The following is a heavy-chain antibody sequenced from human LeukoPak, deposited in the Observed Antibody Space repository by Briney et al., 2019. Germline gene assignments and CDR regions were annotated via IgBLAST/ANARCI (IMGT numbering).Heavy chain of an antibody. CDR1: GFTFSNYD. J-gene: IGHJ4*02. CDR3: ARDRKSGEWDLVP. V-gene: IGHV3-48*01. Sequence: GGSLRLSCAASGFTFSNYDMDWVRQAPGKGLEWVSYISGSSRTKYYADSVKGRFIISRDNAKNSLYLQMNSLRAEDTAVYYCARDRKSGEWDLVPWGQGTLVTVSS. CDR2: ISGSSRTK. D-gene: IGHD1-26*01.